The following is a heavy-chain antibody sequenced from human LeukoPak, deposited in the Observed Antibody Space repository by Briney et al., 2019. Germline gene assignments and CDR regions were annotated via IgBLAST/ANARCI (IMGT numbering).Heavy chain of an antibody. CDR2: IKQDGSEK. CDR3: ARDRYYYDSSGYYQNFDY. CDR1: GFTFSSYW. V-gene: IGHV3-7*03. D-gene: IGHD3-22*01. Sequence: GGSLRLSCAASGFTFSSYWMSWVHQAPGKGLEWVANIKQDGSEKYYVDSVKGRFTISRDNAKNSLYLQMNSLRAEDTAVYYCARDRYYYDSSGYYQNFDYWGQGTLVTVSS. J-gene: IGHJ4*02.